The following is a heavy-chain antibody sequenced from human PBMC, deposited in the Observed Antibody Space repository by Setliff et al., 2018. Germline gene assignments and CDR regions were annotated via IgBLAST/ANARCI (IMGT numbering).Heavy chain of an antibody. CDR3: AKGGHVDY. CDR1: GFNFSNYW. Sequence: HPGGSLRLSCVVSGFNFSNYWMSWVRQVPGKGLEWVANIKQDGREKNYADSVKGRFTISRDNVRSSLFLQMNSLRTEDTAVYYCAKGGHVDYCGQGTLVTVSS. CDR2: IKQDGREK. V-gene: IGHV3-7*03. J-gene: IGHJ4*02.